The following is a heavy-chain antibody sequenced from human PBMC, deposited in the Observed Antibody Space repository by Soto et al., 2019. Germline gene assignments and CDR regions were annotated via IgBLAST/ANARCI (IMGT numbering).Heavy chain of an antibody. D-gene: IGHD3-3*01. CDR3: AREVTVDTPVFGH. Sequence: QAQLVQSGAEVRKPGSSVKVSCKASGGTFTNYAINWVRQAPGQGLEWMGDITPMFGRPNYAKKFQGRITTTAGHARITTSMELGSLRSEVPALYFCAREVTVDTPVFGHWGQGTLVCVSS. J-gene: IGHJ4*02. V-gene: IGHV1-69*01. CDR1: GGTFTNYA. CDR2: ITPMFGRP.